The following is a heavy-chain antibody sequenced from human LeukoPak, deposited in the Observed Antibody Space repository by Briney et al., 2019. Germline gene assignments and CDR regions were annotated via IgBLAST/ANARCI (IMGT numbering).Heavy chain of an antibody. J-gene: IGHJ5*02. CDR3: APPPYYYETNGYSVA. Sequence: SETLSLTCTVSGGSISSGSYYWSWIRQPAGKGLEWIGRIYTSGSTHYNPSPTSRVTISVDPSKNQFSLNLTSVTAADTAVYYCAPPPYYYETNGYSVAWGQGTLVTVSS. D-gene: IGHD3-22*01. CDR1: GGSISSGSYY. CDR2: IYTSGST. V-gene: IGHV4-61*02.